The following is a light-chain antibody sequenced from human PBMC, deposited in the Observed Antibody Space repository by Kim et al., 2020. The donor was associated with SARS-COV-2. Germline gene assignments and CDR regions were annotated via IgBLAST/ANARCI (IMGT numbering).Light chain of an antibody. CDR1: QSVSSN. CDR3: QQYNNWLWT. J-gene: IGKJ1*01. CDR2: GAS. Sequence: VYPGERATLSCRASQSVSSNLAWYQQKPGQAPRLLIYGASTRATGIPARFSGSGSGTEFTLTISSLQSEDFAVYYCQQYNNWLWTFGQGTKVDIK. V-gene: IGKV3-15*01.